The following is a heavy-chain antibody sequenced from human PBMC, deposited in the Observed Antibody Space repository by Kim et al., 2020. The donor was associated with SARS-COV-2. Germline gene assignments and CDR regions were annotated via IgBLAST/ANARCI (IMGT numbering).Heavy chain of an antibody. CDR3: AKDGGGWYTSGWDYFYY. V-gene: IGHV3-23*01. Sequence: GGSLRLSCAASGFTFTNYAMTWVRQAPGKGLEWVSSASGSGSKTYYADSVRGRFTISRDSSKDTVYLQMNSLRVEDTAVYYCAKDGGGWYTSGWDYFYY. J-gene: IGHJ4*01. CDR2: ASGSGSKT. D-gene: IGHD6-19*01. CDR1: GFTFTNYA.